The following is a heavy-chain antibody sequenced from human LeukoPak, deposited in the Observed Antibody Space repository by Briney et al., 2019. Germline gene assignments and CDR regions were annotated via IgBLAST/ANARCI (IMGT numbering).Heavy chain of an antibody. CDR1: GYSVTSYG. D-gene: IGHD2-15*01. V-gene: IGHV1-18*01. Sequence: ASVKVSCKASGYSVTSYGVTWGRQAPGQGLEWMGWIGGYTGHTNYVQKFQGRVTMTTDTSASTAYMELRSLTSDDTAVYYCARDGSCSGGSCAMDGWFDPWGQGTLVTVSS. CDR2: IGGYTGHT. J-gene: IGHJ5*02. CDR3: ARDGSCSGGSCAMDGWFDP.